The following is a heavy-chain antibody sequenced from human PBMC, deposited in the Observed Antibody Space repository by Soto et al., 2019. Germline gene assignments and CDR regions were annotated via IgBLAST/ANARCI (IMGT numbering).Heavy chain of an antibody. Sequence: GSLRLSCAASGFTFSSYSMNWVRQAPGKGLEWVSYISSSSSTIYYADSVKGRFTISRDNAKNSLYLQMNSLRDEDTAVYCCARDWVVATIHYYYYGMDVWGQGTTVTVSS. J-gene: IGHJ6*02. CDR2: ISSSSSTI. CDR1: GFTFSSYS. D-gene: IGHD5-12*01. CDR3: ARDWVVATIHYYYYGMDV. V-gene: IGHV3-48*02.